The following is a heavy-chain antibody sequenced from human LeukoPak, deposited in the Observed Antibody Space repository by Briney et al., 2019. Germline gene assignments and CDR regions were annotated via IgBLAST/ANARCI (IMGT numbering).Heavy chain of an antibody. CDR3: AREDDWNYEDY. V-gene: IGHV3-7*01. CDR1: GFTFSNYW. D-gene: IGHD1-7*01. Sequence: GGSLRLSCAASGFTFSNYWMSWVRQAPGTGLAWVANIKQDGSEKYYVNSVEGRFTISRDNAKNSLYLQMNSLRAEDTAIYYCAREDDWNYEDYWGQGTLVTVSS. J-gene: IGHJ4*02. CDR2: IKQDGSEK.